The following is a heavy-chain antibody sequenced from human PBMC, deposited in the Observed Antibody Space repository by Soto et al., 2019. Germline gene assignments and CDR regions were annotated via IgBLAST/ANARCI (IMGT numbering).Heavy chain of an antibody. Sequence: SETLSLTCAVSGGSISSSNWWSWVRQPPGKGLEWIGAIYHSGSTNYNPSLKSRVTISVDKSKNQFSLKLSSVTAADTAVYYCASVLGGGGYYGSGSYRDYWGQGTLVT. J-gene: IGHJ4*02. D-gene: IGHD3-10*01. CDR1: GGSISSSNW. V-gene: IGHV4-4*02. CDR3: ASVLGGGGYYGSGSYRDY. CDR2: IYHSGST.